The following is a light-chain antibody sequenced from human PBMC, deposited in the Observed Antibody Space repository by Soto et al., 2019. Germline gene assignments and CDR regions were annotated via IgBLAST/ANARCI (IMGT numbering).Light chain of an antibody. J-gene: IGKJ1*01. CDR3: KQYSSYWK. Sequence: DIQITHSPSTLPASVGERVTITCRASQSISTWLAWYQQKPGKAPNLLIYKASYLASGVPSRFSGGGSGTEFTLTISSLQPDDFATYYCKQYSSYWKFGQGTKVDIK. CDR2: KAS. V-gene: IGKV1-5*03. CDR1: QSISTW.